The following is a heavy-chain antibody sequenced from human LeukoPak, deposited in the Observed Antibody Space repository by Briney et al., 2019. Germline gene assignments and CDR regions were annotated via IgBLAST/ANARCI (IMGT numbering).Heavy chain of an antibody. Sequence: GASVKVSCKASGYTFTSYGISWVRQAPGQGLEWMGWISAYNGNTNYAQKLQGRVTMTTDTSTSTAYMELRSLRSDDTAVYYCARPIAVAPRGVIDAFDIWGQGTMVTVSS. D-gene: IGHD6-19*01. CDR2: ISAYNGNT. V-gene: IGHV1-18*01. J-gene: IGHJ3*02. CDR1: GYTFTSYG. CDR3: ARPIAVAPRGVIDAFDI.